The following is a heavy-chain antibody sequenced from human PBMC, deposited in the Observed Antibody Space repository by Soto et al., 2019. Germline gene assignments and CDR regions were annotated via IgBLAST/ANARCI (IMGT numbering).Heavy chain of an antibody. V-gene: IGHV3-7*01. D-gene: IGHD3-3*01. CDR2: IKQEGSET. CDR1: EFIFSTYW. J-gene: IGHJ2*01. Sequence: EVQLVESGGGLVQPGGSLRLSCAASEFIFSTYWMSWVRQAPGKGLEWVATIKQEGSETYYVDSVEGRFTISRDNAKNSLHLQMNSLRVEDTAVYYCARQGRGRFSWCFALWGRGTLVTVSS. CDR3: ARQGRGRFSWCFAL.